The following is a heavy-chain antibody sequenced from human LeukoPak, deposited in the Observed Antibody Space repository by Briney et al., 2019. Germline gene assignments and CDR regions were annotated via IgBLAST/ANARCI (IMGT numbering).Heavy chain of an antibody. V-gene: IGHV3-30-3*01. CDR1: GFTFSSYA. CDR2: ITYDGSNK. CDR3: ARETESFDY. Sequence: GGSLRLSCAASGFTFSSYAMHWVRQAPGKGLDWVAVITYDGSNKYYADSVKGRFTISRDNSKNTLYVQMNSLRAEDTAVYYCARETESFDYWGQGTLVTVSS. D-gene: IGHD1-14*01. J-gene: IGHJ4*02.